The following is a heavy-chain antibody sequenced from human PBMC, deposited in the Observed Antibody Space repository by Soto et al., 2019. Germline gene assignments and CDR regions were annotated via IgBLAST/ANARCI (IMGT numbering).Heavy chain of an antibody. D-gene: IGHD6-13*01. CDR1: GDIFSKYS. V-gene: IGHV1-69*13. J-gene: IGHJ5*02. CDR3: ARVRFRALVLPGKKTNWFDP. Sequence: SVKVSGKASGDIFSKYSITWVRQAPGQGLEWIGGIIPVFGTPNYAQKFQGRVTITADESTTTAYLELSSLRSDDTGVYYCARVRFRALVLPGKKTNWFDPWGQGTLVTVSS. CDR2: IIPVFGTP.